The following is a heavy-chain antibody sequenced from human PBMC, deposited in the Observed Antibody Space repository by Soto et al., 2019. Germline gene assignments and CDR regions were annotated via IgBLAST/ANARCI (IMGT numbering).Heavy chain of an antibody. CDR2: ISGSGSNT. D-gene: IGHD3-10*01. Sequence: GGSLRLSCAASGFTFWSYAMSWVRQAPGKGLEWVSAISGSGSNTYYADSVKGRFAISRDNSKNILYLEMNGLGAEDTAVYYCAAQAMVRGVFEGYWGQGTLVTVSS. V-gene: IGHV3-23*01. CDR1: GFTFWSYA. J-gene: IGHJ4*02. CDR3: AAQAMVRGVFEGY.